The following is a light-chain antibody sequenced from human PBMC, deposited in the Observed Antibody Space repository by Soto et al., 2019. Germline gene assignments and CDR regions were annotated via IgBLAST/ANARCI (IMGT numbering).Light chain of an antibody. CDR3: QQRFNWPRFT. Sequence: EIVLTQSPATLSLSPGERATLSCRASQSVSSYLAWYQQKPGQAPRLLIYDASNRATGIPARFSGGGSGTDFTLAISSLEPEDFAVYYCQQRFNWPRFTCGHGTNLEIK. CDR1: QSVSSY. J-gene: IGKJ2*01. V-gene: IGKV3-11*01. CDR2: DAS.